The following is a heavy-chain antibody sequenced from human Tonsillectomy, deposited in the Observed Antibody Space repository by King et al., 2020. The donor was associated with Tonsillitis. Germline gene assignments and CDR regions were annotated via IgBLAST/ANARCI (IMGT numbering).Heavy chain of an antibody. CDR3: AKEGSYGGIYYFDY. V-gene: IGHV3-23*04. J-gene: IGHJ4*02. CDR1: GFTFSSYD. CDR2: ITGSGGST. Sequence: VQLVESGGGLVQPGGSLRLSCAASGFTFSSYDMSWVRQAPGKGLEWVSAITGSGGSTYYAASVKGRFTISRDNSKNTLYLQMNSLGADDTALYYCAKEGSYGGIYYFDYWGQGTLVTDSS. D-gene: IGHD5-18*01.